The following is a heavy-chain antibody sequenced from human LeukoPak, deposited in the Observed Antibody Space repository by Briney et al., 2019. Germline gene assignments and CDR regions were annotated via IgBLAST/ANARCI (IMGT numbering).Heavy chain of an antibody. Sequence: SETLSLTCTVSGYPIGSGFYWGWIRQFHGKGLQWIGSIYHSGSTYYNPSLRSRVTISLDTSKNQFSLKLTSVTAADTAVYFCARAGSGTYLSWGDTWGQGTLVTVSS. J-gene: IGHJ5*02. D-gene: IGHD3-10*01. CDR1: GYPIGSGFY. CDR3: ARAGSGTYLSWGDT. CDR2: IYHSGST. V-gene: IGHV4-38-2*02.